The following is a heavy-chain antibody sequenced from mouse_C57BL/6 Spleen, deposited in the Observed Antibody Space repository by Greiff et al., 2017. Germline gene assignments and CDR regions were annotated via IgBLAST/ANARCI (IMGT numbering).Heavy chain of an antibody. D-gene: IGHD4-1*01. CDR1: GFTFSDYY. Sequence: EVKLVESGGGLVQPGGSLKLSCAASGFTFSDYYMYWVRQTPEKRLEWVAYISNGGGSTYYPDTVKGRFTISRDNAKNTLYLQMSRLKSEDTAMYYCARPPLAGTGWYFDVWGTGTTVTVSS. V-gene: IGHV5-12*01. CDR3: ARPPLAGTGWYFDV. J-gene: IGHJ1*03. CDR2: ISNGGGST.